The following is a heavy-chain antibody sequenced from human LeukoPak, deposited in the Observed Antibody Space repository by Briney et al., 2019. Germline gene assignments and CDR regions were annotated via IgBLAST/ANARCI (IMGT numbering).Heavy chain of an antibody. Sequence: ASVKVSCKASAYTFTAYYIHWVRQAPGQGLEWMGWINPNNCGTKYTQNFQGRVTMTRDTSINTAYVEMSRLTSDDPAVYYCARDLDYNDNSDYDSFDIWGQGKLVTVSS. CDR1: AYTFTAYY. V-gene: IGHV1-2*02. CDR2: INPNNCGT. CDR3: ARDLDYNDNSDYDSFDI. D-gene: IGHD3-22*01. J-gene: IGHJ3*02.